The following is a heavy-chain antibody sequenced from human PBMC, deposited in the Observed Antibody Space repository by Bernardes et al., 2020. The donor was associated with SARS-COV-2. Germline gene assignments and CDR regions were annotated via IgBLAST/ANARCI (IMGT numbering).Heavy chain of an antibody. J-gene: IGHJ6*02. CDR3: ALPPTNYDRYGMDV. Sequence: SVKVSCKASGYPFTGYYLHWVRQAPGQGLEWMGWINPNSGGTNFAQKFQGRVTMTRDTSISTAYMELSRLRSDDTAVYFCALPPTNYDRYGMDVWGQGTTVTVSS. V-gene: IGHV1-2*02. D-gene: IGHD3-22*01. CDR2: INPNSGGT. CDR1: GYPFTGYY.